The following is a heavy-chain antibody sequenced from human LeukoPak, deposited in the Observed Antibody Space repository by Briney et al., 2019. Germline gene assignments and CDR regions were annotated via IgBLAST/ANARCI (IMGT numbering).Heavy chain of an antibody. D-gene: IGHD3-22*01. Sequence: SETLSLTCAVYGGSFSGYYWSWIRQPPGKGLEWIGEINHSGNTNYNPSLKSRVTISVDTSKNQFSLKLSSVTAADTAVYYCASARGDYDSSGYYYYYMDVWGKGTTVTVSS. CDR3: ASARGDYDSSGYYYYYMDV. V-gene: IGHV4-34*01. J-gene: IGHJ6*03. CDR1: GGSFSGYY. CDR2: INHSGNT.